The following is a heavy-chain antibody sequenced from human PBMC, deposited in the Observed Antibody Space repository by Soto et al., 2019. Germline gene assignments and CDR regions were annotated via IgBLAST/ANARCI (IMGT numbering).Heavy chain of an antibody. D-gene: IGHD6-13*01. V-gene: IGHV4-34*01. Sequence: SETLSLTCAVYGGSFSGYYLSWIRQPPGKGLEWIGEINHSESTNYNPSLKSRVTISVDTSKNQFSLKLSSVTAADTAVYYCARGKFIAAAGPLDYWGQGTLVTVSS. CDR3: ARGKFIAAAGPLDY. CDR1: GGSFSGYY. J-gene: IGHJ4*02. CDR2: INHSEST.